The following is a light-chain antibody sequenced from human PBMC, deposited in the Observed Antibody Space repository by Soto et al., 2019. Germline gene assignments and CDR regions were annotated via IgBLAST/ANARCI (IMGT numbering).Light chain of an antibody. CDR1: QSLTTY. CDR2: GIS. J-gene: IGKJ4*01. CDR3: QQYNKWPLT. V-gene: IGKV3-15*01. Sequence: EVVMTQSPATLSVSPGETATLSCRASQSLTTYLAWYQQKPDQAPRLLIYGISTRATDVPARFSGSGSGTEFTLTISGLQSEDFAVYYCQQYNKWPLTFGGGTKVEI.